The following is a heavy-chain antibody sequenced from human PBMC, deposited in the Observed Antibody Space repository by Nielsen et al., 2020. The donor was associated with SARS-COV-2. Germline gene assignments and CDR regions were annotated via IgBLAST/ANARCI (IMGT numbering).Heavy chain of an antibody. V-gene: IGHV4-4*02. D-gene: IGHD2-21*02. CDR1: GDSINSSNW. CDR2: INHSGST. J-gene: IGHJ3*02. CDR3: AGFGGGDLAFDI. Sequence: SETLSLTCAVSGDSINSSNWWSWVRQPPGKGLEWIGEINHSGSTNYNPSLKSRVTISVDTSKNQFSLKLSSVTAADTAVYYCAGFGGGDLAFDIWGQGTMVTFSS.